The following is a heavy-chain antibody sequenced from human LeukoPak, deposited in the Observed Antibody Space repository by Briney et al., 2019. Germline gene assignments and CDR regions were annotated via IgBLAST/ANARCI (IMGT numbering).Heavy chain of an antibody. CDR3: ARRTTQNFFDP. V-gene: IGHV4-59*08. CDR1: GVSISSDY. J-gene: IGHJ5*02. Sequence: SETLSLTCTVSGVSISSDYWSWIRLPPGKGLEWIGYIYYSGSSNYNPSLKSRVSMSVDTSKNQFSLKLTSVTAADTAVYYCARRTTQNFFDPWGQGTLVTVSS. D-gene: IGHD1-1*01. CDR2: IYYSGSS.